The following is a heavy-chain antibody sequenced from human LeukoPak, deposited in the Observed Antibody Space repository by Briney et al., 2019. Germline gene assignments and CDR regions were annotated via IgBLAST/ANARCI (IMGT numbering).Heavy chain of an antibody. CDR2: ISSNGGST. V-gene: IGHV3-64*01. CDR3: ARAGDDYSTLLDY. J-gene: IGHJ4*02. Sequence: GGSLRLSCAASGFTFSSYAMHWVRQAPGKGLEYVSAISSNGGSTYYANSVKGRFTISRDNSKNTLYLQMGSLRAEDMVVYYCARAGDDYSTLLDYWGQGTLVTVSS. D-gene: IGHD5-24*01. CDR1: GFTFSSYA.